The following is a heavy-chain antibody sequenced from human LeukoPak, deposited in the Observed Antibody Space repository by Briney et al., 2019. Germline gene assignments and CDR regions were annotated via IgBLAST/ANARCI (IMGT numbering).Heavy chain of an antibody. CDR1: GGTFSSYA. V-gene: IGHV1-8*03. CDR2: MNPNSGNT. CDR3: ARHLGYCSSTSCYSDAFDI. D-gene: IGHD2-2*01. J-gene: IGHJ3*02. Sequence: ASVKVSCKASGGTFSSYAINWVRQATGQGLEWMGWMNPNSGNTGYAQKFQGRVTITRNTSISTAYMELSSLRSEDTAVYYCARHLGYCSSTSCYSDAFDIWGQGTMVTVSS.